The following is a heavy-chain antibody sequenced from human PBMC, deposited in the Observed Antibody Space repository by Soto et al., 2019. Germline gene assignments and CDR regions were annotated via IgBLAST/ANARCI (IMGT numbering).Heavy chain of an antibody. CDR1: GGSISSDVYY. CDR3: ARDDSERPATY. D-gene: IGHD3-10*01. J-gene: IGHJ4*02. V-gene: IGHV4-39*07. CDR2: INYSGKT. Sequence: SETLSLTCTVSGGSISSDVYYWAWIRQAPGKGLEWIGSINYSGKTYYNPSLKSRVTISVDTSKNQFSLKLTSVTAADTAVYYCARDDSERPATYWGQGTLVTVSS.